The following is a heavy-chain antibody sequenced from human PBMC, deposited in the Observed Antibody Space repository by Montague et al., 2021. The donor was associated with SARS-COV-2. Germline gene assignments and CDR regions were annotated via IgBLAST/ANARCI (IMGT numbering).Heavy chain of an antibody. V-gene: IGHV4-39*07. J-gene: IGHJ4*02. Sequence: SETLSLTCTVSGASRGSSTYYWGWIRQPPGKEWEWIGTIYYSGTTHYNSSLRSRVTISLDTSKNQVCLRLTSVTAADTAFYYCGSDTTAYFRFDYWGRGTLISVSS. CDR1: GASRGSSTYY. CDR3: GSDTTAYFRFDY. D-gene: IGHD3-9*01. CDR2: IYYSGTT.